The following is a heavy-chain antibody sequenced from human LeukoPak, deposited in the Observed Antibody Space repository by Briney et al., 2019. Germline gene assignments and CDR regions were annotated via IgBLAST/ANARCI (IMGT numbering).Heavy chain of an antibody. CDR1: GFTFSGYW. V-gene: IGHV3-74*01. Sequence: TGGSLRLSCVASGFTFSGYWMNWVRQAPGKGLMWVSRIYTDDSGTSYAASVKGRFTISRDNAKNSLYLQMNSLRAEDTAVYYCAASDYDILTGQFDYWGQGTLVTVSS. D-gene: IGHD3-9*01. CDR3: AASDYDILTGQFDY. CDR2: IYTDDSGT. J-gene: IGHJ4*02.